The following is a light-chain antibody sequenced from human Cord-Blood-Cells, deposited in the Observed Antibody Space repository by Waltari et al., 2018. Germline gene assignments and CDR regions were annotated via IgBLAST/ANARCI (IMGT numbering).Light chain of an antibody. Sequence: QSALTQPRPVSGSPGLSVTISSTGTSSDVGGYNFVPWYQQHPGKAPKLMIYDVSKRPSGVPDRFSGSKSGNTASLTISGLQAEDEADYYCCSYAGSYTYVFGTGTKVTVL. CDR2: DVS. J-gene: IGLJ1*01. CDR3: CSYAGSYTYV. V-gene: IGLV2-11*01. CDR1: SSDVGGYNF.